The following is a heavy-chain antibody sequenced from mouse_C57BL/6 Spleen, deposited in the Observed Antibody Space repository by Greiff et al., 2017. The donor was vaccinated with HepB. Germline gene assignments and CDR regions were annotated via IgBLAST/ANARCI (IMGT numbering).Heavy chain of an antibody. CDR1: GFSLTSYG. D-gene: IGHD1-1*01. CDR2: IWSGGST. CDR3: ARITTVVAGDYYYAMDY. J-gene: IGHJ4*01. Sequence: QVQLKQSGPGLVQPSQRLSITCTVSGFSLTSYGVHWVRQSPGKGLEWLGVIWSGGSTDYNAAFISRLSISKDNSKSQVFFKMNSLQADDTAIYYCARITTVVAGDYYYAMDYWGQGTSVTVSS. V-gene: IGHV2-2*01.